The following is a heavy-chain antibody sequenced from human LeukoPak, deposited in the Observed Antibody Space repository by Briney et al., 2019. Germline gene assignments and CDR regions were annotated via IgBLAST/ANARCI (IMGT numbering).Heavy chain of an antibody. CDR1: GGSISDFY. CDR3: AREKTVPIAFDI. V-gene: IGHV4-59*01. J-gene: IGHJ3*02. CDR2: IYYSETT. Sequence: PSETLSLTCTVSGGSISDFYWSWIRQPPGKGLEWIGYIYYSETTNYNPSLKSRVTISLDTSKNQFSLKLSSVTAADTAVYYCAREKTVPIAFDIWGQGTMVTVSS. D-gene: IGHD4-17*01.